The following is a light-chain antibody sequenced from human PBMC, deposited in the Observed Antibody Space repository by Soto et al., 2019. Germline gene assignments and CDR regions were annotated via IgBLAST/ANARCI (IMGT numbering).Light chain of an antibody. CDR3: QQRSNWPRT. CDR1: QSIGSS. J-gene: IGKJ2*01. Sequence: EIVLTQSPGTLSLSPGERATLSCRASQSIGSSLSWFQQRPGQAPRLLIYDASRRATGIPAKFSGSGSGTDFTLTISSLEPEDFAVYYCQQRSNWPRTFGQGPKVEIK. CDR2: DAS. V-gene: IGKV3-11*01.